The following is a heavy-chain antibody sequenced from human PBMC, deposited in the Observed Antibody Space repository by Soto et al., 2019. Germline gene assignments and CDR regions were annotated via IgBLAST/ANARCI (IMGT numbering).Heavy chain of an antibody. J-gene: IGHJ3*02. CDR2: IVVGSGNT. V-gene: IGHV1-58*01. Sequence: SVKVSCKASGFTFTSSAVQWVRQARGQRLEWIGWIVVGSGNTNYAQKFQERVTITRDMSTSTAYMELSSLRSEDTAVYYCAAVMGYCSSTSCYPWDAFDIWGQGTMVTVSS. CDR3: AAVMGYCSSTSCYPWDAFDI. CDR1: GFTFTSSA. D-gene: IGHD2-2*01.